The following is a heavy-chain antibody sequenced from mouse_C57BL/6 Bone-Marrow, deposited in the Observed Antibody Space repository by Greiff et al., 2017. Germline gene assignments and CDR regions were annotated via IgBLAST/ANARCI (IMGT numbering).Heavy chain of an antibody. CDR3: ARSIIYFDY. CDR1: GYTFTSYW. CDR2: IDPSDSYT. Sequence: QVQLQQPGAELVKPGASVKLSCKASGYTFTSYWMQWVKQRPGQGLEWIGEIDPSDSYTNYNQKFKGKATLTVDKSSSTAYMQLSSLTSEDSAVYYCARSIIYFDYWGQGTTLTVSS. D-gene: IGHD2-4*01. V-gene: IGHV1-50*01. J-gene: IGHJ2*01.